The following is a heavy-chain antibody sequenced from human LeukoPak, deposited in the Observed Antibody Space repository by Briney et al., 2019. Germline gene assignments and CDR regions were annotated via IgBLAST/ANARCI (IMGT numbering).Heavy chain of an antibody. CDR3: ARERDCSSTSCYPWYFDL. CDR1: GGSISSGGYY. V-gene: IGHV4-30-2*01. D-gene: IGHD2-2*01. CDR2: IYHSGST. J-gene: IGHJ2*01. Sequence: SETLSLTCTVSGGSISSGGYYWSWIRQPPGKGLEWIGYIYHSGSTYYNPSLKSRVTISVDRSKNQFSLKLSSVTAADTAVYYCARERDCSSTSCYPWYFDLWGRGTLVTVSS.